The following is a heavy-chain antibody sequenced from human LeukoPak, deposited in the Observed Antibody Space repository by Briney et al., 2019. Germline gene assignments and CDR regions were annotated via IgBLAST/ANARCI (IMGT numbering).Heavy chain of an antibody. V-gene: IGHV4-59*08. CDR2: ISYSGNT. Sequence: SETLSLTCTVSGGSINSHYWSWVRQPPGKGLVWIGYISYSGNTNYNPSLKSRVTTSMHTSKNQFSLKLSSVTAADTAVYYCARGTDFTVPNNWFDPWGQGTLVTVSS. CDR1: GGSINSHY. CDR3: ARGTDFTVPNNWFDP. J-gene: IGHJ5*02. D-gene: IGHD4-17*01.